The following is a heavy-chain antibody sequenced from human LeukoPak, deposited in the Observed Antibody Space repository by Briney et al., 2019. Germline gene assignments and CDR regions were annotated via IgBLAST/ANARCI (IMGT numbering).Heavy chain of an antibody. J-gene: IGHJ4*02. V-gene: IGHV1-18*01. CDR2: ISAYNGDT. D-gene: IGHD6-13*01. CDR3: ARDHSSSSQLLDY. CDR1: GYTFTSYG. Sequence: ASVKVSCKASGYTFTSYGISWVRQAPGQGLEWMGWISAYNGDTNYAQKFQGRFTMTTDTSTNTAYIELGSLRSDDTAVYYCARDHSSSSQLLDYWGQGTLVTVSS.